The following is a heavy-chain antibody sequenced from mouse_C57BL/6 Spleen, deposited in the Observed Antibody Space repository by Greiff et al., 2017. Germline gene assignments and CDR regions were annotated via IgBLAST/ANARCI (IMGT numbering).Heavy chain of an antibody. CDR1: GYTFTSYW. J-gene: IGHJ3*01. CDR2: INPSNGGT. CDR3: ARGHGSSYPFAY. D-gene: IGHD1-1*01. V-gene: IGHV1-53*01. Sequence: QVQLQQSGTELVKPGASVKLSCKASGYTFTSYWMHWVKQRPGQGLEWIGNINPSNGGTNYNEKFKSKATLTVDKSSSTAYMQLSSLTSEDSAVYYCARGHGSSYPFAYWGQGTLVTVSA.